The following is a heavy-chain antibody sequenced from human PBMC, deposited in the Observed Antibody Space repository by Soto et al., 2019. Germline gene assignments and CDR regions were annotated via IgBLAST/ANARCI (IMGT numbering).Heavy chain of an antibody. CDR1: GFTFSSYS. CDR3: ASTPIGYFQH. CDR2: ISSSSSTI. J-gene: IGHJ1*01. V-gene: IGHV3-48*02. Sequence: VGSLRLSCAASGFTFSSYSMNWVRQAPGKGLEWVSYISSSSSTIYYADSVKGRFTISRDNAKNSLYLQMNSLRDEDTAVHYCASTPIGYFQHWDQGTLVTVSS. D-gene: IGHD3-16*02.